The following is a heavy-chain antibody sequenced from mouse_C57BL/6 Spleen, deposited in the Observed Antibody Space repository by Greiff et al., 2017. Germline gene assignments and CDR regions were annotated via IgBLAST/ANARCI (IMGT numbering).Heavy chain of an antibody. CDR3: ARAIYYGYGGYWGMDY. J-gene: IGHJ4*01. V-gene: IGHV1-82*01. CDR2: IYPGSGDT. D-gene: IGHD2-2*01. Sequence: QVQLKESGPELVKPGASVKISCKASGYAFTSYWINWVKQRPGQGLEWIGRIYPGSGDTNYNGKFKGKATLTADKSSSTAYMQLSSLPSEDSAVXFCARAIYYGYGGYWGMDYWGKGTTVTVSS. CDR1: GYAFTSYW.